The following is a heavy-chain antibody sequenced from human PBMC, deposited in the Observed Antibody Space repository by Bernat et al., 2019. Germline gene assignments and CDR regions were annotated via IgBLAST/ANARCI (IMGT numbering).Heavy chain of an antibody. V-gene: IGHV3-21*01. Sequence: ELQLLESGGGLVKPGGSLRLSCAAPGFTFSIYSLNWFRRAPGKGLGWVSSITTSSYIYYADSVKGRFTISRDNAKSSLYLQMNSLRAEDTAVYYCARDRPCSGGTCYEVFDYWGQGTLVTVSS. CDR3: ARDRPCSGGTCYEVFDY. D-gene: IGHD2-15*01. CDR2: ITTSSYI. CDR1: GFTFSIYS. J-gene: IGHJ4*02.